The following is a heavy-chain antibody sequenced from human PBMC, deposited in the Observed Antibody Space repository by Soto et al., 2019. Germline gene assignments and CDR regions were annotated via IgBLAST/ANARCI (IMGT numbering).Heavy chain of an antibody. J-gene: IGHJ5*02. CDR2: IYYSGST. CDR3: ASSPNSGYARRFNWFDP. V-gene: IGHV4-61*01. Sequence: SETLSLTCTVSCGSVSSGSYYWSWIRQPPGKGLEWIGYIYYSGSTNYNPSLKSRVTISVDTSKNQFSLKLSSVTAADTAVYYCASSPNSGYARRFNWFDPWGQGTLVTVSS. D-gene: IGHD5-12*01. CDR1: CGSVSSGSYY.